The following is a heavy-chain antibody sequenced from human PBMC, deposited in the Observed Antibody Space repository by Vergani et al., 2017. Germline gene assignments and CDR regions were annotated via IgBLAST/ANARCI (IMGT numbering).Heavy chain of an antibody. Sequence: QVQLQQWGAGLVKPSGTLSLTCAVFGESFSSFYWSWIRQPPGKGLEWIGEINNDGHTKYNPSLESRVTVSRDTAKNQFYLNLMSVTAADTAMYYCSVRPRVKLEGGEIVTKRTFDYWGQGSLVTVSS. CDR1: GESFSSFY. V-gene: IGHV4-34*02. D-gene: IGHD3-10*01. J-gene: IGHJ4*02. CDR3: SVRPRVKLEGGEIVTKRTFDY. CDR2: INNDGHT.